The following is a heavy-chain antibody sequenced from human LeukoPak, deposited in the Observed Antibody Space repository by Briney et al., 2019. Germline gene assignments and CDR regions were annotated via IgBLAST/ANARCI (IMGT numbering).Heavy chain of an antibody. J-gene: IGHJ4*02. V-gene: IGHV3-73*01. CDR2: IRSKANSYAT. CDR1: GFTFSGSA. D-gene: IGHD3-3*01. Sequence: PGGSLRLSCAASGFTFSGSAMHWVRQASGKGREWVGRIRSKANSYATAYAASVKGRFTISRDDSKNTAYLQMNSLKTEDTAVYYCTKYYDFWSGYYAPFDYWGQGTLVTVSS. CDR3: TKYYDFWSGYYAPFDY.